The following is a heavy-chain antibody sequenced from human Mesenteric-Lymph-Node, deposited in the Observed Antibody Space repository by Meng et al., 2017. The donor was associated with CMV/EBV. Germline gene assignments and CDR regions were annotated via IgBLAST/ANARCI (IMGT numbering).Heavy chain of an antibody. J-gene: IGHJ3*02. Sequence: GGSLRLSCAASGFTFSSYAMSWVRQAPGKGLEWVSVIHSVAGRTYYADSVKGRFTISRDDSKNTVYLQMNSLRVEDTAVYYCTRRNLIFGVVTTPGDDAFDIWGQGTMVTVSS. V-gene: IGHV3-23*03. CDR2: IHSVAGRT. D-gene: IGHD3-3*01. CDR3: TRRNLIFGVVTTPGDDAFDI. CDR1: GFTFSSYA.